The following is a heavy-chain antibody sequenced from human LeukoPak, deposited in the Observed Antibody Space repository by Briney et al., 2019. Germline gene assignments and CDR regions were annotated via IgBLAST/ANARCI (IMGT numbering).Heavy chain of an antibody. V-gene: IGHV3-33*01. J-gene: IGHJ4*02. CDR3: ARDTGYFDY. CDR2: IWYDGSNK. Sequence: GRSLRLSCAASGFTFSSYGMHWVRQAPGKGLEWVAVIWYDGSNKYYADSVKGRFTISRDSSKNTLYLQMNSLRAEDTAVYYCARDTGYFDYWGQGTLVTVSS. CDR1: GFTFSSYG. D-gene: IGHD4-17*01.